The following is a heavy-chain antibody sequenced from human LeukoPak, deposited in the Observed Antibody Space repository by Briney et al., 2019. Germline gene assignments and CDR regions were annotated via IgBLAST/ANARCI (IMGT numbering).Heavy chain of an antibody. CDR1: GLTFSNYW. CDR2: IKQDGSEK. D-gene: IGHD6-6*01. Sequence: GGSLRLSCAASGLTFSNYWMDWVRQAPGKGLEWVANIKQDGSEKNYVDSVKGRFTVSRDNAENTLYLQVNNLRAEDTAVYYCARGPNSNWSGLDFWGQGTLLTVSS. V-gene: IGHV3-7*01. J-gene: IGHJ4*02. CDR3: ARGPNSNWSGLDF.